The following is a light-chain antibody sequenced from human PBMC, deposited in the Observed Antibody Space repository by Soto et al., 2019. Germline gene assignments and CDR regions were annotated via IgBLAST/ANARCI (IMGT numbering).Light chain of an antibody. Sequence: EIVLTQVPTHPTFSSGGKANLPSRASQSVSSYLAWYQQKPGQAPRLLIYDASNRATGIPARFSGSGSGTDFTLTISSLEPEDFAVYYCQQRSNWPPITFGQGTRLEIK. V-gene: IGKV3-11*01. CDR3: QQRSNWPPIT. CDR1: QSVSSY. J-gene: IGKJ5*01. CDR2: DAS.